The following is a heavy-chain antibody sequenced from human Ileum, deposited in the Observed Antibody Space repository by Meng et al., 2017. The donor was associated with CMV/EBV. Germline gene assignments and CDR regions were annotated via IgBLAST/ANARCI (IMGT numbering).Heavy chain of an antibody. Sequence: KASGYTVTSHAMHWVRQAPGQRLEWMGWMNAGNGNTEYSQKFQGRVTITRDTSASTAFMEVSTLRSEDTAVYYCARGVHSGAYLIDFWGQGTLVTVSS. V-gene: IGHV1-3*01. CDR1: GYTVTSHA. D-gene: IGHD1-26*01. CDR2: MNAGNGNT. CDR3: ARGVHSGAYLIDF. J-gene: IGHJ4*02.